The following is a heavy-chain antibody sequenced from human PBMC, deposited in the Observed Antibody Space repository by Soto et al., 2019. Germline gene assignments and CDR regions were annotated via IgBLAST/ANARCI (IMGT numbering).Heavy chain of an antibody. V-gene: IGHV5-51*01. J-gene: IGHJ6*02. D-gene: IGHD1-7*01. CDR1: GYSFTSYW. Sequence: PGESLKISCKGSGYSFTSYWIGWVRQMPGKGLEWMGIIYPGDSDTRYSPSFQGQVTISADKSISTAYLQWSSLKASDTAMYYCARRGGTTRVGYYYGMDVWGQGTTVTVSS. CDR2: IYPGDSDT. CDR3: ARRGGTTRVGYYYGMDV.